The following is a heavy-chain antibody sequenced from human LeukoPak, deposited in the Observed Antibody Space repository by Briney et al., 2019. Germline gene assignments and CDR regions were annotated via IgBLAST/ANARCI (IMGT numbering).Heavy chain of an antibody. D-gene: IGHD2-2*01. CDR3: AKDFLVVPAAIDY. J-gene: IGHJ4*02. CDR2: ISGSGGST. Sequence: PGGSLRLSCAASGFTFRSYAMSLVRLAPGKGLEWVSAISGSGGSTYYADSVKGQFTISRDNSKNTLYLQMNSLRAEDTAVYYCAKDFLVVPAAIDYWGRGTLVTVSS. V-gene: IGHV3-23*01. CDR1: GFTFRSYA.